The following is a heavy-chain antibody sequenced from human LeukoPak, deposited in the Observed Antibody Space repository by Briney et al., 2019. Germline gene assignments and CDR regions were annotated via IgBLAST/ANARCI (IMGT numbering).Heavy chain of an antibody. CDR2: IIPIFGTA. CDR1: GGTFSKYS. V-gene: IGHV1-69*05. CDR3: ARASSDDTAMATPFAY. D-gene: IGHD5-18*01. J-gene: IGHJ4*02. Sequence: SVKVSCKASGGTFSKYSINWVRQAPGQGLEWMGGIIPIFGTANYVQKFQGRVTITTEESTKTAYIELSRLRSEDTAVYFCARASSDDTAMATPFAYWGQGTLVTVSS.